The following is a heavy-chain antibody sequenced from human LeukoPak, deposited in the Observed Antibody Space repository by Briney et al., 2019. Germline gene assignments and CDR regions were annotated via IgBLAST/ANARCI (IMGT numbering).Heavy chain of an antibody. CDR1: GFTFSSYW. CDR3: VRLAVTDTNY. J-gene: IGHJ4*02. Sequence: RGSLRLSCAASGFTFSSYWMSWVRQAPGERLVWVSFINADGTITKYADSVKGRFTISRDNAKSTVYLQMNGLRVEDTAMYYCVRLAVTDTNYWGQGSLVTVSS. V-gene: IGHV3-74*01. D-gene: IGHD2-21*02. CDR2: INADGTIT.